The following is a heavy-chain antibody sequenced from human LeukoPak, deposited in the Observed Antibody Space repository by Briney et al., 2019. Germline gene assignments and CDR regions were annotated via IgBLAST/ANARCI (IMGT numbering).Heavy chain of an antibody. CDR3: ARRGSSGWYGKYYFDY. CDR1: GGSFSGYY. D-gene: IGHD6-19*01. Sequence: SETLSLTCAVDGGSFSGYYWSWIRQPPGKGMEWIGEINHSGSTNYNPCLKRRVTISVDTSKNQFSLKLSSVTAADTAVYYCARRGSSGWYGKYYFDYWGQGTLVTVSS. CDR2: INHSGST. V-gene: IGHV4-34*01. J-gene: IGHJ4*02.